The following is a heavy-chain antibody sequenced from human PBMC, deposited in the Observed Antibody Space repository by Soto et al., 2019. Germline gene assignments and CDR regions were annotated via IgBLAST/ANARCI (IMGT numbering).Heavy chain of an antibody. J-gene: IGHJ5*02. CDR3: ARDSCSTTSCYYFAWFDP. CDR1: GFSFSNYN. D-gene: IGHD2-2*01. V-gene: IGHV3-21*01. Sequence: TGGSLRLSCAASGFSFSNYNMNWVRQAPGKGLEWVSSISSGSGYKYYADSVKGRFTISRDNTKNSLFLQMNSLRPEDTAVYYCARDSCSTTSCYYFAWFDPWGQGAVVTVSS. CDR2: ISSGSGYK.